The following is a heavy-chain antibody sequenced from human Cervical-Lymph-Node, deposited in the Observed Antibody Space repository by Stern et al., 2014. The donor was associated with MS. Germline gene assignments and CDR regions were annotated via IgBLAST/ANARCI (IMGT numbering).Heavy chain of an antibody. Sequence: QVQLVESGPGLVKPSETLSLTCDVSGDSVNHGSSSWNWIRQHPGKGLEWVGCLSYTGTAHYSPSLGSRVTISSDTSGNRFFLRFDSVTVADTAVYFCARERGLSAGFDSWGQGILVTVSS. J-gene: IGHJ4*02. CDR3: ARERGLSAGFDS. D-gene: IGHD6-19*01. CDR2: LSYTGTA. V-gene: IGHV4-31*11. CDR1: GDSVNHGSSS.